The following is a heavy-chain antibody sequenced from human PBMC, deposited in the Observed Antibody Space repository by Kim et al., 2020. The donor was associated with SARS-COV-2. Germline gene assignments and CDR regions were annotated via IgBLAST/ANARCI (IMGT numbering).Heavy chain of an antibody. CDR2: IYYSGST. Sequence: SETLSLTCTVSGGSISSSSYYWGWIRQPPGKGLEWIGSIYYSGSTYYNPSLKSRVTISVDTSKNQFSLKLSSVTAADTAVYYCARCITMIVVVRTWYFDLWGRGTLVTVSS. CDR3: ARCITMIVVVRTWYFDL. CDR1: GGSISSSSYY. V-gene: IGHV4-39*07. D-gene: IGHD3-22*01. J-gene: IGHJ2*01.